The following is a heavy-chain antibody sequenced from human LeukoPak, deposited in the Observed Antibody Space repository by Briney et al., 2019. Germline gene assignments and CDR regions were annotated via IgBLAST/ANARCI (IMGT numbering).Heavy chain of an antibody. Sequence: GASVKVSCKASGYTFTNHYMQWVRQAPGQGLEWMGTISPSGGTTTYAQKFQGRVTMTRDTSTNTVYMELSSLRSEGTAVFFCARDSNYWSLDYWGQGTLVTVSS. CDR2: ISPSGGTT. CDR3: ARDSNYWSLDY. V-gene: IGHV1-46*01. CDR1: GYTFTNHY. D-gene: IGHD2-8*02. J-gene: IGHJ4*02.